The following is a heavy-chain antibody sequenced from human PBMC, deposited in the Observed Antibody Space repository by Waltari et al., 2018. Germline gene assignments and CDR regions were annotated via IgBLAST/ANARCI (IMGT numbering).Heavy chain of an antibody. Sequence: QVQLVQSGAEVRMPGSSVKVSCKTSGGTFSNHAISWVRQAPGQGLVWMGSLLPVREIVPYGQKLQCRVTITADKSTSTTYRELSSLRSEDTAVYYCTRPRTYYYDESGFYQDESLDFWGQGTLVTVSS. J-gene: IGHJ4*02. CDR1: GGTFSNHA. D-gene: IGHD3-22*01. V-gene: IGHV1-69*04. CDR2: LLPVREIV. CDR3: TRPRTYYYDESGFYQDESLDF.